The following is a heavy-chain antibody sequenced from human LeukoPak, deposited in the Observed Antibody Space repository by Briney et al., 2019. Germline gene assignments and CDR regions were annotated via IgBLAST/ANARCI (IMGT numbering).Heavy chain of an antibody. J-gene: IGHJ3*02. CDR2: INHSGST. CDR3: ARENDAFDI. V-gene: IGHV4-34*01. Sequence: KSSETLSLTCAVYDGSFSGYYWNWIRQPPGKGLEWIGEINHSGSTNYNPSLKSRFTISVDTSKNQFSLKLSSVTAADTAVYYCARENDAFDIWGQGTMVTVSS. CDR1: DGSFSGYY.